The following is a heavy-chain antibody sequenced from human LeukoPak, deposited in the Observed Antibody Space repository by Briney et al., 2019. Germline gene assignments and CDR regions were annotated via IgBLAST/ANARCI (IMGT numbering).Heavy chain of an antibody. V-gene: IGHV4-39*07. CDR1: GGSISSSSYY. Sequence: SETLSLTCTVSGGSISSSSYYWGWIRQPPGKGREWIGSIYYSGSTEYNPSLNSRVTISVDTSKTQFSLKMSSVTAAYKAVYYCARRSSYDFWSGYYTGIYFDYWGQGTLVTVSS. D-gene: IGHD3-3*01. J-gene: IGHJ4*02. CDR2: IYYSGST. CDR3: ARRSSYDFWSGYYTGIYFDY.